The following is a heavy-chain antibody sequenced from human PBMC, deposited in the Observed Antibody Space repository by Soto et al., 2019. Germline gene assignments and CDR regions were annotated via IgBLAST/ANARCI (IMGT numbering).Heavy chain of an antibody. J-gene: IGHJ1*01. Sequence: SETLSLTCTVSGGSVSSGSYYCSWIRQPPGKGLEWIGYIYYSGSTNYNPSLKSRVTISVDTSKNQFSLKLSSVTAADTAVYYCARVAALSHGIVGATTPKYFQHLGQGTLVTVSS. D-gene: IGHD1-26*01. CDR1: GGSVSSGSYY. CDR3: ARVAALSHGIVGATTPKYFQH. CDR2: IYYSGST. V-gene: IGHV4-61*01.